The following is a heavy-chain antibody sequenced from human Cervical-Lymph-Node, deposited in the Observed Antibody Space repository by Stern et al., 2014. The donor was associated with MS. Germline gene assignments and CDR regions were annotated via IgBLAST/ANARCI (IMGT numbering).Heavy chain of an antibody. J-gene: IGHJ4*02. D-gene: IGHD1-26*01. CDR3: ARDLVDGLLGGPGSSDY. Sequence: QVQLVQSGAEVKKPGASVKVSCKASGYTFTTYYIHWVRQAPGQGLEWMGIINPSDGSTTYAQNCQCRVTLTRDASTSPVSMELTSLRSEDTAVYYCARDLVDGLLGGPGSSDYWGQGTLVTVSA. CDR1: GYTFTTYY. CDR2: INPSDGST. V-gene: IGHV1-46*01.